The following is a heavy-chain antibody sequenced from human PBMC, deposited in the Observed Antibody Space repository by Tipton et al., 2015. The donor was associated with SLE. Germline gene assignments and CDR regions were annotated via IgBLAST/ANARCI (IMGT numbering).Heavy chain of an antibody. J-gene: IGHJ5*02. Sequence: QLVQSGAEVKKPGASVKVSCKASGYTFTSYYMHWVRQAPGQGLEWMGIINPSGGSTSYAQKFQGRVTMTRDTSTSTVYMELSSLRSEDTAVYYCARALSELFRGGAINWFDPWGQGTLVTVSS. D-gene: IGHD2-21*01. CDR1: GYTFTSYY. V-gene: IGHV1-46*01. CDR3: ARALSELFRGGAINWFDP. CDR2: INPSGGST.